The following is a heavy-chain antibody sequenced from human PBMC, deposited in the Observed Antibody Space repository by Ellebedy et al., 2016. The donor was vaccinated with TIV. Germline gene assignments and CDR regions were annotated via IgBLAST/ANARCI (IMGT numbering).Heavy chain of an antibody. CDR3: TTGLGKTDFDY. D-gene: IGHD7-27*01. J-gene: IGHJ4*02. CDR1: GFTFSNAW. Sequence: GGSLRLXXVASGFTFSNAWMSWVRQAPGKGLEWVGRIKSKTDGGTRDFAAPVKGRFSTSRYDSKNTLYVQMSSRKTEDTAVYYCTTGLGKTDFDYWGRGTLVTVSS. CDR2: IKSKTDGGTR. V-gene: IGHV3-15*01.